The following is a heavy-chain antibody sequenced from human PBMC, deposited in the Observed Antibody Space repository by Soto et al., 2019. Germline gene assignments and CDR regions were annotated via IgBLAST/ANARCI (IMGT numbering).Heavy chain of an antibody. D-gene: IGHD3-10*01. CDR1: GFTFRDYY. J-gene: IGHJ4*02. CDR2: ILNRANSYTT. CDR3: ARAPSYYASGSDY. Sequence: PGGSLRLSCAASGFTFRDYYMDWVRQAPEKGLEWVGRILNRANSYTTKYAASVRGRFTISRDDSKNSLYLQMNSLKTEDTAVYYFARAPSYYASGSDYWGQGTLVTVSS. V-gene: IGHV3-72*01.